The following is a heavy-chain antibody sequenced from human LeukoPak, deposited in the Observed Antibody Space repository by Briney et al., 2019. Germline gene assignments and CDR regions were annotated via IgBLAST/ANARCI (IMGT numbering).Heavy chain of an antibody. CDR2: INPSGGNT. J-gene: IGHJ4*02. V-gene: IGHV1-46*01. D-gene: IGHD1-7*01. CDR3: ARSGTTTK. Sequence: GASVKVSCKASGYTFTSYYMHWVRQAPGQGLEWMGIINPSGGNTGYAQKFQGRVTMTRNTSISTAYMELSSLRSEDTAVYYCARSGTTTKWGQGTLVTVSS. CDR1: GYTFTSYY.